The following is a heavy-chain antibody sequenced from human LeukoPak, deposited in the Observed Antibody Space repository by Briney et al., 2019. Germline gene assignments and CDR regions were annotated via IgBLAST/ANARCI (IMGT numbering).Heavy chain of an antibody. CDR3: AKGVGIRSPRPFDF. CDR2: IYDSRVNT. CDR1: GFTFNIPA. D-gene: IGHD3-3*02. V-gene: IGHV3-23*01. Sequence: VQPGGSLRLSCAASGFTFNIPAMTWVRPAPGKGLEWVSTIYDSRVNTYYADSAKGRFTISRDNSKNRLYLHMNSVRADDTAIYYCAKGVGIRSPRPFDFWGQGTLVTVSS. J-gene: IGHJ4*02.